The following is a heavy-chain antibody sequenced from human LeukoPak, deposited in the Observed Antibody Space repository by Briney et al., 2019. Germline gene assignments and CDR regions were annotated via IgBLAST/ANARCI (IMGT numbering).Heavy chain of an antibody. Sequence: SGTLSLTCAVSGGSISSSNWWSWIRQPAGKGLEWIGRIYTSGSTNYNPSLKSRVTMSVDTSKNQFSLKLSSVTAADTAVYYCARDGPLLWFGEFPLDYYYMDVWGKGTTVTVSS. CDR3: ARDGPLLWFGEFPLDYYYMDV. CDR2: IYTSGST. J-gene: IGHJ6*03. V-gene: IGHV4-4*07. CDR1: GGSISSSNW. D-gene: IGHD3-10*01.